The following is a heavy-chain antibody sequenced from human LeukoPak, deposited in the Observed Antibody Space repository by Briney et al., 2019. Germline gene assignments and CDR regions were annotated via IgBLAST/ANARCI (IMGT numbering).Heavy chain of an antibody. J-gene: IGHJ4*02. Sequence: PSETLSLTCTVSGGSISSYYWSWIRQPPGKGLEWIGYIYYSGSTNYNPSLKSRVTISVDTSKNQFSLKLSSVTAADTAVYYCARGHRFGVVITPTNDYWGQGTLVTVSS. D-gene: IGHD3-3*01. V-gene: IGHV4-59*01. CDR1: GGSISSYY. CDR3: ARGHRFGVVITPTNDY. CDR2: IYYSGST.